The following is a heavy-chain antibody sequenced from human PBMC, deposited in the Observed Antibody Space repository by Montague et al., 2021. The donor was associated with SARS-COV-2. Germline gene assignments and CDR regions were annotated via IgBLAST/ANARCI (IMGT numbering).Heavy chain of an antibody. J-gene: IGHJ4*02. V-gene: IGHV3-53*01. CDR3: ARDAGGNFPTSFDY. CDR1: GFTVSSNY. Sequence: SLRLSCAASGFTVSSNYMSWVRQAPGKGLEWVSVIYSGGSTYYADSVKGRFAISRDNSENTLYLQMNSLRAEDTAVYYCARDAGGNFPTSFDYWGQGTLVTVSS. D-gene: IGHD4-23*01. CDR2: IYSGGST.